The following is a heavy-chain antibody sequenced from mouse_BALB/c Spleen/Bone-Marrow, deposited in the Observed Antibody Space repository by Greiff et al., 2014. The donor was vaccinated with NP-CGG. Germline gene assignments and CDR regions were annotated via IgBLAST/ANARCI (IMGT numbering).Heavy chain of an antibody. Sequence: VQLQQFGAELVKPGASVKLSCTASGFNIKDTFMNWVKQRPEQGLEWIGWIDPANDNIEYDPKFRGKATITTDTSSNTAYLQLNSLTSEDTAVYYCTRCLVRIDYWGQGTSVTVSS. D-gene: IGHD1-1*01. CDR3: TRCLVRIDY. V-gene: IGHV14-3*02. J-gene: IGHJ4*01. CDR2: IDPANDNI. CDR1: GFNIKDTF.